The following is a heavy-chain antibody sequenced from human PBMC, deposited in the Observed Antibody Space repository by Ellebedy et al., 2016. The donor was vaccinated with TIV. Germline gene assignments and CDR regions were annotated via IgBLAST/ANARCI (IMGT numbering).Heavy chain of an antibody. J-gene: IGHJ4*02. Sequence: PGGSLRLSCAASGFNFYDFGMTWVRQAPGKGLEWVAGITWNGGGTGYADSVKGRFTISRDNAKNSLYLQMKSLRDEDTALYYCARDRTAMADPYFDYWGQGALVTVSS. CDR3: ARDRTAMADPYFDY. CDR1: GFNFYDFG. D-gene: IGHD5-24*01. V-gene: IGHV3-20*04. CDR2: ITWNGGGT.